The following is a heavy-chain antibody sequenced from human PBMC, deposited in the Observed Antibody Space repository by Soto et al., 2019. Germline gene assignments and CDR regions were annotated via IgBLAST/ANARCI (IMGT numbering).Heavy chain of an antibody. D-gene: IGHD3-16*01. Sequence: EVQLVESGGGLVQPGGSLRLSCAASGFTFSNYWMRWVRQAPGKGLVWVSRINSDGGTTSYADSVKGRFTISRDNAKNTLYLQMNGLRAEDTAVYYCARVGNGEYVFYYWGQGTLVTVSS. CDR2: INSDGGTT. J-gene: IGHJ4*02. CDR1: GFTFSNYW. V-gene: IGHV3-74*01. CDR3: ARVGNGEYVFYY.